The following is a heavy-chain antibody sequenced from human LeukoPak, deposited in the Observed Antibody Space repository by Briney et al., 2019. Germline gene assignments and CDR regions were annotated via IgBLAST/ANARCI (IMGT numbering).Heavy chain of an antibody. CDR1: GLTFSNYV. D-gene: IGHD5/OR15-5a*01. J-gene: IGHJ5*02. V-gene: IGHV3-13*01. Sequence: GGSLRLSCVASGLTFSNYVMFWVRQGTGGGLEWVSAIGFTGDTYYTGPVQGRFTISRENAKNSLYLQKNSLRAGDTAGDFCARDLGTGSVYTNRFDPWGQGTLVTVSS. CDR3: ARDLGTGSVYTNRFDP. CDR2: IGFTGDT.